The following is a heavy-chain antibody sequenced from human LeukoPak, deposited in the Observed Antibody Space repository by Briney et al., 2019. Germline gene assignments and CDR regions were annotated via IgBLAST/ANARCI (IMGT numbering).Heavy chain of an antibody. CDR2: IYYSGST. V-gene: IGHV4-39*07. CDR1: GGSISSSSYY. J-gene: IGHJ3*02. Sequence: SETLSLTCTVSGGSISSSSYYWGWIRQPPGKGLEWIGSIYYSGSTYYNPSLKSRVTISVDTSKNQFSLKLSSVTAADTAVYYCARADSSGYYDAFDIWGQGTMVTVSS. CDR3: ARADSSGYYDAFDI. D-gene: IGHD3-22*01.